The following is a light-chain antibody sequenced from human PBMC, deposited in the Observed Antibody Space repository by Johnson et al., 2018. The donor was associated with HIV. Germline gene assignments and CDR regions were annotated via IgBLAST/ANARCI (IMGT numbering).Light chain of an antibody. V-gene: IGLV1-51*02. J-gene: IGLJ1*01. CDR1: SSNIGNNY. CDR3: GTWDSSLSAGV. Sequence: QSVLTQPPSVSAAPGQKVTISCSGSSSNIGNNYVSWFQHLPVTAPKLLIYENNKRPSGIPDRFSASKSGTSATLGITGLQPGDEADYYCGTWDSSLSAGVFGTGTKVTVL. CDR2: ENN.